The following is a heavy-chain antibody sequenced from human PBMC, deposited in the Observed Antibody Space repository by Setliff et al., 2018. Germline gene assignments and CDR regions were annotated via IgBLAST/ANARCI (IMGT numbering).Heavy chain of an antibody. J-gene: IGHJ6*03. CDR2: IYYSGST. Sequence: SETLSLTCRVSGGSISSGNDYWGLIRQPPGKGLEWVATIYYSGSTYSNPSLKSRLIISVDAPDNQFSVKLSSVTAADTAVYYCARHKSNGSGSYPSLYMDVWGKGIMVTVSS. D-gene: IGHD3-10*01. CDR3: ARHKSNGSGSYPSLYMDV. CDR1: GGSISSGNDY. V-gene: IGHV4-39*01.